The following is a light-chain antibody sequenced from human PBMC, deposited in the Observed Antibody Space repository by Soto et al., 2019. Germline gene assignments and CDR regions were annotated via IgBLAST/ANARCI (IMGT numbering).Light chain of an antibody. CDR2: VAS. CDR1: QNIASY. Sequence: DIQMTQSPSSLSASVGDRVTITCRASQNIASYLNWYQQKSGKAPKLLIYVASSLRSGVPSRFGGSGSGTSFTRSVSSLLPEDFATYYWQESDRTPYTFGQGTKV. V-gene: IGKV1-39*01. J-gene: IGKJ2*01. CDR3: QESDRTPYT.